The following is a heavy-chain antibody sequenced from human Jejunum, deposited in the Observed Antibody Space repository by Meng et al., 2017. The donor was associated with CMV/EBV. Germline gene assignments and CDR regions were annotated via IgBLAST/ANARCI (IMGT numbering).Heavy chain of an antibody. CDR1: MLSNSA. CDR3: AKMERRAGLFSHRDG. J-gene: IGHJ6*03. Sequence: MLSNSAMSWGRPAQGKGLEWVSVIYSEGSFTYYGDSVKGRFTSSRENSKDTLYRQINSLRVEDTAVYYCAKMERRAGLFSHRDGGGKG. V-gene: IGHV3-23*03. CDR2: IYSEGSFT. D-gene: IGHD1-1*01.